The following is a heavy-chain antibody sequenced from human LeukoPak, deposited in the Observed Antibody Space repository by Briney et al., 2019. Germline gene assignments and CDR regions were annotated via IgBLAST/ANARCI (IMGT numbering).Heavy chain of an antibody. CDR3: ASTKYSSGHPVYYYYYYYTDV. J-gene: IGHJ6*03. Sequence: ASVKVSCKASVYTFTSYDINWVRQATGQGLEWMGWMNPNSGNTGYAQKFQGRVTMTRNTSISTAYMELSSLRSEDTAVYYCASTKYSSGHPVYYYYYYYTDVCGKGTTVTVSS. CDR2: MNPNSGNT. V-gene: IGHV1-8*01. CDR1: VYTFTSYD. D-gene: IGHD6-19*01.